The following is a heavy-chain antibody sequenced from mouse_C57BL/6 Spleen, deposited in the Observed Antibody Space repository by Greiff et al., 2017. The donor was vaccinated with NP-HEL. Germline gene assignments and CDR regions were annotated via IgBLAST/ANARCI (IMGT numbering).Heavy chain of an antibody. D-gene: IGHD3-2*02. J-gene: IGHJ4*01. CDR1: GYSFTDYN. CDR2: INPNYGTT. CDR3: ARSPPLHSSGYAMDY. Sequence: EVQGVESGPELVKPGASVKISCKASGYSFTDYNMNWVKQSNGKSLEWIGVINPNYGTTSYNQKFKGKATLTVDQSSSTAYMQLNSLTSEDSAVYYCARSPPLHSSGYAMDYWGQGTSVTVSS. V-gene: IGHV1-39*01.